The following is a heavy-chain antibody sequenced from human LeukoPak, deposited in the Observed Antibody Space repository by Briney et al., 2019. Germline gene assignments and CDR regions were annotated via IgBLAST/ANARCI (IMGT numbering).Heavy chain of an antibody. J-gene: IGHJ4*02. CDR3: ASPLGAGSLTGYYG. D-gene: IGHD3-9*01. Sequence: PGGSLRLSCVASGFIFSKYWMSWVRQVPGKGLEWVAIIKQDGSEKDYVNPVKGRFTISRDNARNSLYLQLNNLRAEDTAVYYCASPLGAGSLTGYYGWGQGTLVTVSS. V-gene: IGHV3-7*01. CDR2: IKQDGSEK. CDR1: GFIFSKYW.